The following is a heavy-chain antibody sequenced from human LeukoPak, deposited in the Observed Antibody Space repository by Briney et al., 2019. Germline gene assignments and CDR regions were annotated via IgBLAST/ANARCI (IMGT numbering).Heavy chain of an antibody. V-gene: IGHV4-39*01. Sequence: SETLSLTCTVSGGSISSSSYYWGWIRQPPGKGLEWIGSIYYSGSTYYNASLKSRVTISVDTSKNQFSLKVSSVTAADTAVYYCARREERGDVDYWGQGTLVTVSS. CDR3: ARREERGDVDY. CDR2: IYYSGST. D-gene: IGHD2-21*02. CDR1: GGSISSSSYY. J-gene: IGHJ4*02.